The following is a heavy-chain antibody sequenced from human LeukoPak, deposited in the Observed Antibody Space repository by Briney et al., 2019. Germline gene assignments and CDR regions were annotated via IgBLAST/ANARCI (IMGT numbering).Heavy chain of an antibody. CDR2: IIPIFGTA. J-gene: IGHJ6*02. D-gene: IGHD3-10*01. CDR1: GGTFSSYA. V-gene: IGHV1-69*13. Sequence: SVKVSCKASGGTFSSYAISWVRQAPGQGLEWMGGIIPIFGTANYAQKFQGRVTITADESTSTAYMELSSLRSEDTAVYYCAREYYSGSGELNYYGMDVWGQGTTVTVSS. CDR3: AREYYSGSGELNYYGMDV.